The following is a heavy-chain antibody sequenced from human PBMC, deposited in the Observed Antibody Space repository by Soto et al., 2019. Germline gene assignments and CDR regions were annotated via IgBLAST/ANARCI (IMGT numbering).Heavy chain of an antibody. J-gene: IGHJ3*02. V-gene: IGHV1-18*01. Sequence: GASVKVSCKASGYTFTSYGISWVRQAPGQGLEWMGWISAYNGNTNYAQKLQGRVTMTTDTSTSTAYMELRSLRSDDTAVYYCARVYQLPIPPVDAFDIWGQGTMVTVSS. CDR3: ARVYQLPIPPVDAFDI. CDR2: ISAYNGNT. CDR1: GYTFTSYG. D-gene: IGHD2-2*01.